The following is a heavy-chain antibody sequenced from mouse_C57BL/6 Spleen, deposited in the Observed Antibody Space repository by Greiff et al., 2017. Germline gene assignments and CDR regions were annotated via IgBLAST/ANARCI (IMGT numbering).Heavy chain of an antibody. J-gene: IGHJ1*03. CDR2: ICSGGSYT. Sequence: DVQLVESGGDLVKPGGSLKLSCAASGFTFSSYGMSWVRQTPDKRLEWVATICSGGSYTYYTDSLKGRFTMSKDNAKNTLYLRMRSLTSEATAMYYCARHGDYSNFWDFDVWGTGTTVTVSS. CDR3: ARHGDYSNFWDFDV. D-gene: IGHD2-5*01. CDR1: GFTFSSYG. V-gene: IGHV5-6*01.